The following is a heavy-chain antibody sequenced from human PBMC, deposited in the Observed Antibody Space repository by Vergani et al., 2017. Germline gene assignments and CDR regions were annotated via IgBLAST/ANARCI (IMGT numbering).Heavy chain of an antibody. CDR1: GYTFTSHW. Sequence: EVQLVQSGAEVKKPGESLRISCKASGYTFTSHWIGWARQMPGKGLEWIGIIFPSDSDTRYSPSFQGQLTISVDKSITTAYLQWNSLRTSDPAMYYCAERIGAYSYGIDSWGQGTLVTVSS. CDR2: IFPSDSDT. V-gene: IGHV5-51*01. D-gene: IGHD5-18*01. CDR3: AERIGAYSYGIDS. J-gene: IGHJ4*02.